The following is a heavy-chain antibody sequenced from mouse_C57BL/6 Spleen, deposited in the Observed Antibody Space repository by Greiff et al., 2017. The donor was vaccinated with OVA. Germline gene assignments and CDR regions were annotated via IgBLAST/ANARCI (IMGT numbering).Heavy chain of an antibody. CDR1: GYTFTDYY. Sequence: VMLVESGAELVRPGASVKLSCKASGYTFTDYYINWVKQRPGQGLEWIARIYPGSGNTYYNEKFKGKATLTAEKSSSTAYMQLSSLTSEDSAVYFCARPTSGNYDYWYFDVWGTGTTVTVSS. D-gene: IGHD2-1*01. CDR2: IYPGSGNT. CDR3: ARPTSGNYDYWYFDV. J-gene: IGHJ1*03. V-gene: IGHV1-76*01.